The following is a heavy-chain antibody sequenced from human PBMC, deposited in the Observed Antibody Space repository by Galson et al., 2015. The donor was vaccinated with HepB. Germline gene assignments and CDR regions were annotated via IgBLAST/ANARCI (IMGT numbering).Heavy chain of an antibody. J-gene: IGHJ5*02. Sequence: CAISGDSVSSTSAAWNWIRQSPSRGLEWLGRTYYRSKWYNDYAVSVKSRITINPDTSKNQFSLQLNSVTPEDTAVYYCARESPLPGLLNWFDPWGQGTLVTVSS. CDR1: GDSVSSTSAA. CDR3: ARESPLPGLLNWFDP. D-gene: IGHD3-9*01. CDR2: TYYRSKWYN. V-gene: IGHV6-1*01.